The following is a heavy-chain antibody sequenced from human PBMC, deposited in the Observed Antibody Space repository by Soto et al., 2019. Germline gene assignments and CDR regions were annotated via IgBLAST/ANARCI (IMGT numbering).Heavy chain of an antibody. CDR2: ISAYNGNT. V-gene: IGHV1-18*01. D-gene: IGHD6-6*01. Sequence: GASVKVSCKASGYTFTSYGISWVRQAPGQGLEWMGWISAYNGNTNYAQKLQGRVTMTTDTSTSTAYMELRSLRSDDTAVYYCARDLGSSSYYYYYSMDVWGKGTTVTVSS. CDR3: ARDLGSSSYYYYYSMDV. J-gene: IGHJ6*03. CDR1: GYTFTSYG.